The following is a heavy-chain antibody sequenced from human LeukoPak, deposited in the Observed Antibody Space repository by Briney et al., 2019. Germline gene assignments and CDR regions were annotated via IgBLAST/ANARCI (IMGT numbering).Heavy chain of an antibody. CDR3: ARDPYSGNYGNYYYYYMDV. V-gene: IGHV3-21*01. CDR2: ITSSSSYI. Sequence: GGSLRLSCAASGFTFSSYSMNWVRQAPGKGLEWVSSITSSSSYIYYADSVKGRFTISRDNAKNSLYLQMNSLGPEDTAVYYCARDPYSGNYGNYYYYYMDVWGKGTTVTISS. D-gene: IGHD1-26*01. CDR1: GFTFSSYS. J-gene: IGHJ6*03.